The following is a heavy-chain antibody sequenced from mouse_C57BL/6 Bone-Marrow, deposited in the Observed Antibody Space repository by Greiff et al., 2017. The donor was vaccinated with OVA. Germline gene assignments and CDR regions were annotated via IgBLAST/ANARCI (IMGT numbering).Heavy chain of an antibody. CDR1: GYTFTNYW. CDR2: IYPGGGYT. D-gene: IGHD1-1*01. V-gene: IGHV1-63*01. Sequence: QVQLQQSGAELVRPGTSVKMSCKASGYTFTNYWIGWAKQRPGHGLEWIGDIYPGGGYTNYNEKFKGKATLTADKSSSTAYMQFSSLTSEDSAIYYCARGGYYDGSRGDYFDYWGQGTTLTVSS. CDR3: ARGGYYDGSRGDYFDY. J-gene: IGHJ2*01.